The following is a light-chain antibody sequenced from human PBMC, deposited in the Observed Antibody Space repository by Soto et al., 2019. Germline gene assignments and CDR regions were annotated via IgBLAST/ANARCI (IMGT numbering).Light chain of an antibody. J-gene: IGKJ3*01. V-gene: IGKV3-11*01. CDR3: LQRTKWPHT. Sequence: VLTQSPATMSLSPGESAALSCRASQSVGSYLAWLQQMPGQATRLLTYDATNWADGIPAKFTGSWSVTAFPLTIASREHVDVAVYFCLQRTKWPHTVGPGTKVDIK. CDR2: DAT. CDR1: QSVGSY.